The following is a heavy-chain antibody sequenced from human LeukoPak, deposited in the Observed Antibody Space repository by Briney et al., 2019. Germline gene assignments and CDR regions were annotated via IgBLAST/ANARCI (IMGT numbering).Heavy chain of an antibody. D-gene: IGHD6-19*01. V-gene: IGHV5-51*01. CDR1: GYSFTSYW. CDR3: ATTPGIAVAGTGGYYYYGMDV. CDR2: IYPGDSDT. J-gene: IGHJ6*02. Sequence: GESLKISCQGSGYSFTSYWIGWVRQMPGKGLEWMGIIYPGDSDTRYSPSFQGQVTISADKSISTAYLQWSSLKASDTAMYYCATTPGIAVAGTGGYYYYGMDVWGQGTTVTVSS.